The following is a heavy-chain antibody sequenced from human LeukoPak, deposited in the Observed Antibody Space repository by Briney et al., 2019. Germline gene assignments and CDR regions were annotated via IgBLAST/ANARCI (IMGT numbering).Heavy chain of an antibody. CDR2: IRSNTYGGTT. J-gene: IGHJ4*02. CDR1: GFTFGDYA. CDR3: TRDAAMVTFDY. D-gene: IGHD5-18*01. Sequence: GGSLRLSCITSGFTFGDYAMSWFRQAPGKGLEWLGLIRSNTYGGTTEYAASVKGRFTISRDDSNSIAYLQMNSLKTEDTAVYYCTRDAAMVTFDYWGQGILVTVSS. V-gene: IGHV3-49*03.